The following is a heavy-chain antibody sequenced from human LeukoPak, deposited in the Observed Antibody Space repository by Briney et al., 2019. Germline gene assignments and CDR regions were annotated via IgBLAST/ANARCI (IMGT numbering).Heavy chain of an antibody. Sequence: SQTLSLTCTASGGSISSGSYYWSWIRQPAGKGLEWIGRIYTSGSTNYNPSLKSRVTISVDTSKNQFSLKLSSVTAADTAVYYCARDRGVRTYYYMDVWGKGTTVTVSS. D-gene: IGHD3-10*01. CDR3: ARDRGVRTYYYMDV. CDR1: GGSISSGSYY. CDR2: IYTSGST. V-gene: IGHV4-61*02. J-gene: IGHJ6*03.